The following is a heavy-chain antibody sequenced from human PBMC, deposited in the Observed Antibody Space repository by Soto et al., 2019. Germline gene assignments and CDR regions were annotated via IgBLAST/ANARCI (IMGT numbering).Heavy chain of an antibody. CDR2: IYSGGAT. V-gene: IGHV3-53*01. CDR3: AKLGPYGSESYSFRYNWIDP. CDR1: GFSVSSSH. Sequence: PGGSLRLSCAASGFSVSSSHMIWVRPAPGKGLEWVSVIYSGGATYYAVSVKGRFTISRDRSKNTVYLQMDGLRTEDTAVYHCAKLGPYGSESYSFRYNWIDPWGQGTLVTVSS. D-gene: IGHD3-10*01. J-gene: IGHJ5*02.